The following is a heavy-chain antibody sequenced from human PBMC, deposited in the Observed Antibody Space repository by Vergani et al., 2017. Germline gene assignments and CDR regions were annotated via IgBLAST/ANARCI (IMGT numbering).Heavy chain of an antibody. Sequence: EVQLLESGGGLVQPGGSRRLSCAGAGFTFATYNMAYVRQAPGKGLEWVATISSGGGDIFYADSVKGRFTISRDNSKNTLFLQMNSLKDEDTAVYYCTTAWGLYYLHGEYFQYWGRGTLVSVSS. J-gene: IGHJ1*01. D-gene: IGHD3-10*01. V-gene: IGHV3-23*01. CDR2: ISSGGGDI. CDR3: TTAWGLYYLHGEYFQY. CDR1: GFTFATYN.